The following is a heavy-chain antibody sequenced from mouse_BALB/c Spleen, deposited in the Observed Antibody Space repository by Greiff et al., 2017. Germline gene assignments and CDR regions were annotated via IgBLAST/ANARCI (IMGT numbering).Heavy chain of an antibody. CDR2: IWSGGST. D-gene: IGHD2-4*01. CDR3: ARNIYYDYGDAMDY. CDR1: GFSLTSYG. J-gene: IGHJ4*01. Sequence: QVHVKQSGPGLVQPSQSLSITCTVSGFSLTSYGVHWVRQSPGKGLEWLGVIWSGGSTDYNAAFISRLSISKDNSKSQVFFKMNSLQANDTAIYYCARNIYYDYGDAMDYWGQGTSVTVSS. V-gene: IGHV2-2*02.